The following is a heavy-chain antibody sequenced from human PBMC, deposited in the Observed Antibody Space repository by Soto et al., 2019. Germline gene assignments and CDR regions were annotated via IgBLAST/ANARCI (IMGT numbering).Heavy chain of an antibody. CDR2: MNPNSGNT. Sequence: ASVNVSCKSSGHTFTSYYINWVRQATGQGLEWMGWMNPNSGNTGYAQKFQGRVTMTRNTSISTAYMELSSLRSEDTAVYYCARGVNYDSSGLDYWGQGTLVTVSS. D-gene: IGHD3-22*01. CDR1: GHTFTSYY. J-gene: IGHJ4*02. V-gene: IGHV1-8*01. CDR3: ARGVNYDSSGLDY.